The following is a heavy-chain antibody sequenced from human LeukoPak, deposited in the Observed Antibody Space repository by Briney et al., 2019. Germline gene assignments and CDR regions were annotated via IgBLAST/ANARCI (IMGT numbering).Heavy chain of an antibody. D-gene: IGHD3-16*02. CDR2: IYTSGST. CDR1: GDSISSGNYY. V-gene: IGHV4-61*02. CDR3: ARDENGYVWGSFRA. Sequence: SETLSLTCTVSGDSISSGNYYWSWIRQPAGKGLEWIGRIYTSGSTNYNSSLKSRVTISVDTSKNQFSLKLSSVTAADTAVYYCARDENGYVWGSFRAWGQGTLVTVSS. J-gene: IGHJ5*02.